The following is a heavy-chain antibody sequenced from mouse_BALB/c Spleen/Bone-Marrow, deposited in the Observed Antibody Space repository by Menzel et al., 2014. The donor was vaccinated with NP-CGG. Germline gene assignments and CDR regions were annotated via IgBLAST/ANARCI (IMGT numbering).Heavy chain of an antibody. CDR3: ASYVYGYYFDY. D-gene: IGHD2-2*01. V-gene: IGHV14-3*02. CDR2: IDPANDNT. CDR1: GFNIKDTY. J-gene: IGHJ2*01. Sequence: VQLQQPGAELVKPGASVKLSCTASGFNIKDTYIHWVKQRPEQGLEWIGRIDPANDNTKYDPKFQGKATITADTSSSTAYLQRSSLTSEDTAVYYCASYVYGYYFDYWGQGTTLTVSS.